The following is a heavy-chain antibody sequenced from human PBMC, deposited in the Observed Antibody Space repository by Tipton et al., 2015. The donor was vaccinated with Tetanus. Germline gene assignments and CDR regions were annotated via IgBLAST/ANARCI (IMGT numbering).Heavy chain of an antibody. J-gene: IGHJ6*03. CDR2: INRSGGAY. CDR1: GFIFSDYW. CDR3: ARDRGEDWTNFYYMDV. Sequence: SLRLSCSASGFIFSDYWMSWVRQAPGKGLEWVANINRSGGAYYYVDSVKGRFTISRDEAKKSVYLEMSSLTVGDTAVYYCARDRGEDWTNFYYMDVWGKGATVIVSS. D-gene: IGHD3/OR15-3a*01. V-gene: IGHV3-7*01.